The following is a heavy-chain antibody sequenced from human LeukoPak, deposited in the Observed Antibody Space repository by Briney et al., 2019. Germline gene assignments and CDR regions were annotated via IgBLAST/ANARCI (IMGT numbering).Heavy chain of an antibody. CDR2: IYSGGST. Sequence: GGSLRLSCAASGFTVSSNYMSWVRQAPGKGLEWVSVIYSGGSTYYADSVKGRFTISRDNSKNTLYLQMNSLRAEVTAVYYCARDLHQDYFDYWGQGTLVTVSS. CDR1: GFTVSSNY. CDR3: ARDLHQDYFDY. J-gene: IGHJ4*02. V-gene: IGHV3-66*01.